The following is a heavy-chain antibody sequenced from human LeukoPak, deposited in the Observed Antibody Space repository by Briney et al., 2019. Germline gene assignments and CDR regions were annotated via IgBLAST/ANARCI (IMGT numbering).Heavy chain of an antibody. Sequence: SETLSLTCSVSGGSISSSRFYWGWMRQPPGKGLEWIGSIYCSGSSFDNPALKRRVTISVDTSKNQFSLKMSSVTAADTAVYCCARHRSEWLQSSFDYWGQGTLVTVSS. CDR2: IYCSGSS. CDR3: ARHRSEWLQSSFDY. CDR1: GGSISSSRFY. J-gene: IGHJ4*02. V-gene: IGHV4-39*01. D-gene: IGHD5-24*01.